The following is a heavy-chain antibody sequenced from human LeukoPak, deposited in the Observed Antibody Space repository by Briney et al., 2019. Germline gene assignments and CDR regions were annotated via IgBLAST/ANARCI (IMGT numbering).Heavy chain of an antibody. CDR2: IIPIFGTA. D-gene: IGHD2-15*01. J-gene: IGHJ4*02. CDR1: GGTFSSYA. V-gene: IGHV1-69*05. CDR3: ARDFCSGGSCYWRFDY. Sequence: GASVKVSCKASGGTFSSYAISWVRQAPGQGLEWMGGIIPIFGTANYAQKFQGRVTITTDESTSTAYMELSSLRSEDTAAYYCARDFCSGGSCYWRFDYWGQGTLVTVSS.